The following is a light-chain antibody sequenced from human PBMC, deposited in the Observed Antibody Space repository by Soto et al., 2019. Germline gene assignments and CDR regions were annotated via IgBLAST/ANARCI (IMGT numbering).Light chain of an antibody. V-gene: IGKV3-15*01. J-gene: IGKJ5*01. CDR3: QQRRSWQVT. CDR2: GAS. Sequence: EIVMTHAPATLCVSPGERATLSCRSSQSVSSNLAWYQQRPGQAPRLLIYGASTRATGIPARFSGSGSGTEFTLTISSLQSEDFAVYYCQQRRSWQVTFGQGTRLEIK. CDR1: QSVSSN.